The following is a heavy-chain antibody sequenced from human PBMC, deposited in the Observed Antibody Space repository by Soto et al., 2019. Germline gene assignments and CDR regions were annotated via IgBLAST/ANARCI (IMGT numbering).Heavy chain of an antibody. Sequence: SQTLSLTCAISGDSVSSNSAAWNWIRPSPSRGLEWLGRTYYRSKWYNDYAISVKSRITINPDTSKNQFSLQLNSVTPEDTAVYYCARDEYTSGWYRFDPWGQGILVTVSS. J-gene: IGHJ5*01. CDR2: TYYRSKWYN. V-gene: IGHV6-1*01. CDR1: GDSVSSNSAA. D-gene: IGHD6-19*01. CDR3: ARDEYTSGWYRFDP.